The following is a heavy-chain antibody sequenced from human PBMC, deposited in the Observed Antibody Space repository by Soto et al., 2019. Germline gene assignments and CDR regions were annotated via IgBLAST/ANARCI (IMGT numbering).Heavy chain of an antibody. CDR2: IYSGGST. CDR1: GFTVSGNY. D-gene: IGHD3-10*01. J-gene: IGHJ4*02. V-gene: IGHV3-53*05. Sequence: PGGSLRLSCAASGFTVSGNYMSWVRQAPGKGLEWVSVIYSGGSTYYADSVKGRFTISRDNSKNTLYLQMNSLRSDDTAVYYCARDSYYFRSPNYFDYWGQGTLVTVSS. CDR3: ARDSYYFRSPNYFDY.